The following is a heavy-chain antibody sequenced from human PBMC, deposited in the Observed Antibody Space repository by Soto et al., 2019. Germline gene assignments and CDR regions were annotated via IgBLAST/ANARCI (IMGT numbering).Heavy chain of an antibody. J-gene: IGHJ5*01. CDR2: ISGPASTT. CDR1: GFSFSSYA. V-gene: IGHV3-23*01. D-gene: IGHD3-10*01. Sequence: ESGGGLVQPGGSLRLSCAASGFSFSSYAMSWVRQAPGKGLEWVSLISGPASTTYYADSVQGRFTISRDNSKNTVDLQMDSLRADDTAIYFCARGFYAGKSNWFESWGQGTLVIVSS. CDR3: ARGFYAGKSNWFES.